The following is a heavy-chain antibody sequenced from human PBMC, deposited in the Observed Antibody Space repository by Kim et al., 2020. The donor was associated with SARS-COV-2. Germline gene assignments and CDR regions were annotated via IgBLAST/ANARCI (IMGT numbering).Heavy chain of an antibody. V-gene: IGHV5-51*01. CDR3: ERQVESSGLFDY. CDR1: GYSFTSYW. CDR2: IYPGDSDT. Sequence: GGSLEISCKGSGYSFTSYWIGWVRQMPGKGLEWVGIIYPGDSDTRYSPSFQGQVTISADKSIRTAYLQWSSLKASDTAMYYCERQVESSGLFDYWGQGTLVTVSS. D-gene: IGHD6-19*01. J-gene: IGHJ4*02.